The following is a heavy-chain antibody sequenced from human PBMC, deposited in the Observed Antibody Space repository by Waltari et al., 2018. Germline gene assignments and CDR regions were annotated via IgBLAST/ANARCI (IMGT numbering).Heavy chain of an antibody. CDR1: GSTFRTNA. Sequence: EVQVLESGGCWVHTGGAVRPAWAAAGSTFRTNAMTWVRQAPGKGLEWVSTINGIGGNTSHADSVKGRFTISRDNSKNTLYLQMNSLRAEDTAISYCAKDSSTLHYFDYWGQGTLATVSS. CDR2: INGIGGNT. D-gene: IGHD3-16*01. V-gene: IGHV3-23*01. J-gene: IGHJ4*02. CDR3: AKDSSTLHYFDY.